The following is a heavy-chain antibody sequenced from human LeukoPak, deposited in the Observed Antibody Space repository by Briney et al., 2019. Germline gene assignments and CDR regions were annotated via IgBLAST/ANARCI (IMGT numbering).Heavy chain of an antibody. D-gene: IGHD2-21*02. J-gene: IGHJ4*02. CDR2: IYYSGNT. Sequence: SETLSLTCTVSGASVSSSGYYWSWIRQPPGKGLEWLGYIYYSGNTNYNPSLKSRLTISLDTSRNQFSLKLSSVTAADTAAYYCAREGPTATSIDYWGQGTLVTVSS. CDR1: GASVSSSGYY. V-gene: IGHV4-61*08. CDR3: AREGPTATSIDY.